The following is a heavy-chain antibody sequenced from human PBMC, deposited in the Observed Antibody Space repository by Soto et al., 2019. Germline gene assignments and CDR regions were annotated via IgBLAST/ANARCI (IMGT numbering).Heavy chain of an antibody. CDR3: ARDGYGGRGYFDL. D-gene: IGHD5-12*01. CDR2: ISSSGGSK. V-gene: IGHV3-48*02. Sequence: EVQLVESGGGLVQPGGSLRLSCAASGFTFNYYSMNWVRQAPGKGLEWVSHISSSGGSKHYADSVKGRLTISRDNPQNSLYLQINSLRDEDTAVYYCARDGYGGRGYFDLWVRGALVTVSS. CDR1: GFTFNYYS. J-gene: IGHJ2*01.